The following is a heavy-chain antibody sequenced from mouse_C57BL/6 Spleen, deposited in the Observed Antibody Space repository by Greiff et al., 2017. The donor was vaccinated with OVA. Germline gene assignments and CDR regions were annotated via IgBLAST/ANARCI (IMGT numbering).Heavy chain of an antibody. D-gene: IGHD1-1*01. CDR2: IDPANGNT. J-gene: IGHJ1*03. CDR1: GFNIKNTY. CDR3: APDYYGSSYEGWYFDV. V-gene: IGHV14-3*01. Sequence: VQLQQSVAELVRPGASVKLSCTASGFNIKNTYMHWVKQRPEQGLEWIGRIDPANGNTKYAPKFQGKATITADTSSNTAYLQLSSLTSEDTAIYYCAPDYYGSSYEGWYFDVWGTGTTVTVSS.